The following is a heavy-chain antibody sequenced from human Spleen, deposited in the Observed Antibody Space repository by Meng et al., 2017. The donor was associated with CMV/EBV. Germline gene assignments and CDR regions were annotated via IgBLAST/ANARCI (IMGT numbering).Heavy chain of an antibody. CDR2: IYYSGST. Sequence: SETLSLTCTVSGGSISSSSYYWGWIRQPPGKGLEWIGSIYYSGSTYYNPSLKSRVTISVDTSKNQFSLRLTSVTAADTAVFYCARGDSGSYYFDYWGPGTLVTVSS. J-gene: IGHJ4*02. CDR3: ARGDSGSYYFDY. D-gene: IGHD1-26*01. CDR1: GGSISSSSYY. V-gene: IGHV4-39*07.